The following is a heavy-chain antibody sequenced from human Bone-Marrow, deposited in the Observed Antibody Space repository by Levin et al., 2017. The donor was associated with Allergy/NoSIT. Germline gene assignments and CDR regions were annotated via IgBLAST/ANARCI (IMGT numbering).Heavy chain of an antibody. D-gene: IGHD3-10*01. Sequence: SVKVSCKASGETFSSYGISWVRQAPGQGLEWMGGIIPIFGMAHYAQKFQGRVTMTADESTSTLYMDIRRLRSEDTAVYYCARTYYYGSGTYHYDYYYMDVWGQGTTVTVSS. CDR3: ARTYYYGSGTYHYDYYYMDV. CDR2: IIPIFGMA. J-gene: IGHJ6*02. V-gene: IGHV1-69*13. CDR1: GETFSSYG.